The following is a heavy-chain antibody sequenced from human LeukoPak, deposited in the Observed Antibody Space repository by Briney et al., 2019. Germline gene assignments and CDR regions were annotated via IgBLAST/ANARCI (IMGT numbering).Heavy chain of an antibody. V-gene: IGHV4-39*01. J-gene: IGHJ5*02. CDR1: GGSISSTSYY. Sequence: SETLSLTCTVSGGSISSTSYYWGWIRQPPGKGLEWIGSVYHTATTYYNPSLKIRVTISADTSKNHFSLKLSSVTAADTAVYYCARHSVGVSTFDPWGQGTLVTVSS. D-gene: IGHD1-26*01. CDR2: VYHTATT. CDR3: ARHSVGVSTFDP.